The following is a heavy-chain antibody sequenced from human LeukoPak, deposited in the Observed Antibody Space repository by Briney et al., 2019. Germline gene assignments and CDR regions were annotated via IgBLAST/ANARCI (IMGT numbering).Heavy chain of an antibody. V-gene: IGHV3-13*01. J-gene: IGHJ6*02. D-gene: IGHD6-19*01. CDR2: IGTAGDT. CDR1: GFTFSSYD. CDR3: ARGGAVAGLYYYYGMDV. Sequence: GGSLRLSCAASGFTFSSYDMHWVRQATGKGLEWVSAIGTAGDTYYPGSVKGRFTISRENAKNSLYLQMNSLRAGDTAVYYCARGGAVAGLYYYYGMDVWAKGPRSPSP.